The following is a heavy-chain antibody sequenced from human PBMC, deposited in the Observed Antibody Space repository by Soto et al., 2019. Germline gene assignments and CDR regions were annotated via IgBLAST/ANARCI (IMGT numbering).Heavy chain of an antibody. CDR3: ASTPYDFWSGYPRSAD. Sequence: GGSLRLSCAASGFTFSSYSMNWVRQAPGKGLEWVSSISSSSSYIYYADSVKGRFTISRDNAKNSLYLQMNSLRAEDTAVYYCASTPYDFWSGYPRSADWGQGTLVTVSS. V-gene: IGHV3-21*01. D-gene: IGHD3-3*01. CDR2: ISSSSSYI. J-gene: IGHJ4*02. CDR1: GFTFSSYS.